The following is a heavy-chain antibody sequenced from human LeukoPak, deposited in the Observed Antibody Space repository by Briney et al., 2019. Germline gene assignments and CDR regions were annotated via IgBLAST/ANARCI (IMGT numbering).Heavy chain of an antibody. D-gene: IGHD3-22*01. CDR1: GFAFSSYW. CDR3: AKSKGRSDTSGFYHEY. CDR2: INTDGSTT. J-gene: IGHJ4*02. V-gene: IGHV3-74*01. Sequence: GGSLRLSCAASGFAFSSYWMHWVRQAPGKGLVWVSHINTDGSTTNYADSVKGRFTISRDTSKNTLYLQMSSLNSEDTALYYCAKSKGRSDTSGFYHEYWGQGTLVTVSS.